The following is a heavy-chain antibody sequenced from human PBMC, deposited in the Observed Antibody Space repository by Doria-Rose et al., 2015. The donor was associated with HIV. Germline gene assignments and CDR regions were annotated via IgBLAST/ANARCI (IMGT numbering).Heavy chain of an antibody. CDR3: AKAPTIGPKYYFYMDV. D-gene: IGHD2-2*01. J-gene: IGHJ6*03. CDR2: ISWDSGAK. Sequence: VQLVQSGGGLVQPGRSLRLSCVGSGFSFESYAMHWVRLAPGKGLECVAGISWDSGAKGNADSVEGRFTISRDNAKKSVYLEMRSLRPEDTAFYYCAKAPTIGPKYYFYMDVWGKGTSVTVSS. V-gene: IGHV3-9*01. CDR1: GFSFESYA.